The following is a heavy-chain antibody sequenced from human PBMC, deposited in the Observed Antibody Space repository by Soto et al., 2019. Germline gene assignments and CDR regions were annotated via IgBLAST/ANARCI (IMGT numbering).Heavy chain of an antibody. J-gene: IGHJ4*02. V-gene: IGHV1-46*01. CDR2: INPSGGST. Sequence: QVQLVQSGAEVKKPGASVKVSCKASGYTFTSYYMHWVRQAPGQGLEWMGIINPSGGSTSYAQKFQGGGTMTRDTSTSTVYMELSSLRSENTAVYYCARDSGSSRGLKDYWGQGTLVTVSS. D-gene: IGHD3-10*01. CDR1: GYTFTSYY. CDR3: ARDSGSSRGLKDY.